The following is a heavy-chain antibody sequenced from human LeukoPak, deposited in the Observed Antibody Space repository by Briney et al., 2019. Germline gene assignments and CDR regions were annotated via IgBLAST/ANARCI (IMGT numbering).Heavy chain of an antibody. CDR2: ITGSGTRT. Sequence: GGPLRLSCAASGLSFSDYAMAWVRQAPGKGLQWVSDITGSGTRTDHADSVRGRFIISRDNSKNELYLQMNSLRVEDTAIYFCAKDRYCSGGLCYADAFDVWGQGIMVTVSS. D-gene: IGHD6-19*01. V-gene: IGHV3-23*01. CDR1: GLSFSDYA. J-gene: IGHJ3*01. CDR3: AKDRYCSGGLCYADAFDV.